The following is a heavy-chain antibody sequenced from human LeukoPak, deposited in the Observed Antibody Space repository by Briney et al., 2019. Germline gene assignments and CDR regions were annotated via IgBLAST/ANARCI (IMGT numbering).Heavy chain of an antibody. J-gene: IGHJ4*02. Sequence: GGSLRLSCAASGFTFSSYSMNWVRQAPGKGLEWVSSISSSSSYIYYADSVKGRFTISRDNAKNSLYLQMNSLRAEDTAVHYCARLDGDYYDSSGYHTLFDYWGQGTLVTVSS. CDR1: GFTFSSYS. V-gene: IGHV3-21*01. CDR2: ISSSSSYI. CDR3: ARLDGDYYDSSGYHTLFDY. D-gene: IGHD3-22*01.